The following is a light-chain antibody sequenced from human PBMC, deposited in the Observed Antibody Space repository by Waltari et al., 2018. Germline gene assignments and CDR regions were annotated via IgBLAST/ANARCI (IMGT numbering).Light chain of an antibody. Sequence: DIVMNQSQDSLAVSLGERATINCKSSPSVLYSSNNKNYLAWYQHKPGQPPKLRIYWASTRESGVPDRFSGSGSGTDFTLTISNLQAEDVAVYYCQQYYLTPFTFGPGTKVHIK. CDR2: WAS. CDR3: QQYYLTPFT. V-gene: IGKV4-1*01. J-gene: IGKJ3*01. CDR1: PSVLYSSNNKNY.